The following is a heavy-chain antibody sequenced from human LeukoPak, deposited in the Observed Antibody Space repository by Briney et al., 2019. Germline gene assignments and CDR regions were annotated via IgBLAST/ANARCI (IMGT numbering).Heavy chain of an antibody. J-gene: IGHJ3*02. CDR1: GFTFSSYA. V-gene: IGHV3-23*01. D-gene: IGHD3-10*01. CDR2: ISGSGGST. CDR3: AKGKTMVRGPKGAFDI. Sequence: GGSLRLSCAASGFTFSSYAMSWVRQAPGKGLEWVSAISGSGGSTYYADSVKGRFTISRDNSKNTLYLQMNSLRAEDTAVYYCAKGKTMVRGPKGAFDIWGQGTMVTVSS.